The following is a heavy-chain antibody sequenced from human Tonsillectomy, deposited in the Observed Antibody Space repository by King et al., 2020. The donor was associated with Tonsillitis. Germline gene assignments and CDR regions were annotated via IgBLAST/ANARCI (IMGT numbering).Heavy chain of an antibody. V-gene: IGHV3-11*05. CDR3: ARCERDTAMVSVY. J-gene: IGHJ4*02. D-gene: IGHD5-18*01. CDR2: ITSSSSYT. CDR1: GFTFSDYY. Sequence: VQLVESGGGLVKPGGSVRLSCAASGFTFSDYYMSWIRQAPGKGLEWVSYITSSSSYTNYADSVKGRFTISRDNAKNSLYLQMNSLRAEDTAVYYCARCERDTAMVSVYWGQGTLVTVSS.